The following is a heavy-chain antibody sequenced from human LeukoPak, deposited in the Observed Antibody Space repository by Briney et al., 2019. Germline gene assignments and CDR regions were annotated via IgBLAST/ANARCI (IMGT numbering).Heavy chain of an antibody. CDR1: GGSFSGYY. V-gene: IGHV4-34*01. D-gene: IGHD3-22*01. Sequence: SETLSLTCAVYGGSFSGYYWSWIRQPPGKGLEWIGEINHSGSTNYNPSLKSRVTISVDTSKNQFSLKLNSVTAADTAVYYCARVRITMIVVVITSRYFDYWGQGTLVTVSS. CDR3: ARVRITMIVVVITSRYFDY. J-gene: IGHJ4*02. CDR2: INHSGST.